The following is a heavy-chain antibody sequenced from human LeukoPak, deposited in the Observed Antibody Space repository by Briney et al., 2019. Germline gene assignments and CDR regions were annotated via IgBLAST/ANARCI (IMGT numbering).Heavy chain of an antibody. D-gene: IGHD3-10*01. CDR3: ARDRDYYYGVDV. J-gene: IGHJ6*02. Sequence: SETLSLTCTVSGGFISSDYWSWIRQPPGKGLEWIGYVYYSGNTNYNFSLKSRVTMSVDTSKNQFSLKLRSVTAADTAVYYCARDRDYYYGVDVWGQGTTVIVSS. CDR2: VYYSGNT. V-gene: IGHV4-59*01. CDR1: GGFISSDY.